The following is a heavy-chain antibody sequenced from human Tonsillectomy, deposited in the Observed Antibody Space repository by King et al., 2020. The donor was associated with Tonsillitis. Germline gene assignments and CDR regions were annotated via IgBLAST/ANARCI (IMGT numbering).Heavy chain of an antibody. CDR3: AREAYSYGSFDY. D-gene: IGHD5-18*01. Sequence: VQLVESGAEVKKPGASVKVSCKASGYTFTNYGISWVRQAPGQGLEWMGWISAYNGNTNYAQKLQGRVIMTTDTTTSTAYMELRSLRYDDTAVYRCAREAYSYGSFDYWGQGTLVTVSS. CDR1: GYTFTNYG. CDR2: ISAYNGNT. V-gene: IGHV1-18*04. J-gene: IGHJ4*02.